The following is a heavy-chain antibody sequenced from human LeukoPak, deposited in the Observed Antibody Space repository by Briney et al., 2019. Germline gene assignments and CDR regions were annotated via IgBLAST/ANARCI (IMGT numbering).Heavy chain of an antibody. J-gene: IGHJ4*02. CDR2: INHSGST. D-gene: IGHD5-18*01. CDR1: GGSFSGYY. CDR3: ARGIPRYTPGLWLKGYYFDY. Sequence: SETLTLTCAVYGGSFSGYYWSWIRQPPGKGLEWIGEINHSGSTNYNPSLKSRVTISVDTSKNQFSLKLSSVTAADTAVYYCARGIPRYTPGLWLKGYYFDYWGQGTLVTVSS. V-gene: IGHV4-34*01.